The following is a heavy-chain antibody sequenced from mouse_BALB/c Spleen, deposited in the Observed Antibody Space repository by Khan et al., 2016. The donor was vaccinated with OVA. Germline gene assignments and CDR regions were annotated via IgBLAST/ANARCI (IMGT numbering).Heavy chain of an antibody. CDR1: GYTFADSG. D-gene: IGHD2-3*01. Sequence: VQLKESGPEPVRPGASVKISCKGSGYTFADSGMSWVRQSHAKSLEWIGVISTYYGNIKYNQKFEGRVTMTVDKSSSTAYMELARLTSEDSAVYCCSRDGISEFAYWGQGTLVTVSA. CDR3: SRDGISEFAY. CDR2: ISTYYGNI. J-gene: IGHJ3*01. V-gene: IGHV1S137*01.